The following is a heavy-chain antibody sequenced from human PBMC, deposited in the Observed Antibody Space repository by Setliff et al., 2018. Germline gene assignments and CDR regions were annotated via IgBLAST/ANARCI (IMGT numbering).Heavy chain of an antibody. J-gene: IGHJ3*02. CDR1: GGTFSNIG. CDR3: ARGGYSYGYDHGFDI. D-gene: IGHD5-18*01. CDR2: IIPIFGTA. V-gene: IGHV1-69*05. Sequence: SVKVSCKASGGTFSNIGISWVRQAPGQGLEWMGGIIPIFGTASYAQKLQGRVTMATDISTSTAYMELRSLRSDDTAVYYCARGGYSYGYDHGFDIWGQGTMVTVSS.